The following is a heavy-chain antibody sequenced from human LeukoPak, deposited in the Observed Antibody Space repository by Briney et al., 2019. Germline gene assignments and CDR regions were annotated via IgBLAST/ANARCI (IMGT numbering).Heavy chain of an antibody. V-gene: IGHV3-48*04. CDR1: GFTFSSYS. Sequence: GGSLRLSCAASGFTFSSYSMNWVRQAPGKGLEWVSYISSSSSTIYYADSVKGRFTISRDNAKNSLHLQMNSLRAEGTAVYYCARENRGGNSDYWGQGTLVTVSS. CDR2: ISSSSSTI. CDR3: ARENRGGNSDY. D-gene: IGHD4-23*01. J-gene: IGHJ4*02.